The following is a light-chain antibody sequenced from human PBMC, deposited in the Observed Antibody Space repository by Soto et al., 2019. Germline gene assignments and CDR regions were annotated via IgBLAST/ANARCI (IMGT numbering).Light chain of an antibody. Sequence: QSALTQPPSASGSPGQSVTISCTGTSSDVGGYNYVSWYQQHPGKAPKLMIYEVSKRPSGVPDRFSGSKSGNTASLTVSWLQSEDEADYYCSSYAGSNNPVFGGGTKLTVL. CDR3: SSYAGSNNPV. CDR1: SSDVGGYNY. V-gene: IGLV2-8*01. CDR2: EVS. J-gene: IGLJ2*01.